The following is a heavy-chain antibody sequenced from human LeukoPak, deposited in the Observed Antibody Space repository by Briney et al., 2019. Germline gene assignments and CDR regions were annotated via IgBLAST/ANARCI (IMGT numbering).Heavy chain of an antibody. D-gene: IGHD6-6*01. CDR1: GGSISSSSYY. CDR3: ARHPYKYSSSSFDY. CDR2: IYYSGST. J-gene: IGHJ4*02. Sequence: SETLSLTCTVSGGSISSSSYYWGWIRQPPGKGLEWIGSIYYSGSTYYNPSLKSRVTISVDTSKNQFSPKLSSVTAADTAVYYCARHPYKYSSSSFDYWGQGTLVTVSS. V-gene: IGHV4-39*01.